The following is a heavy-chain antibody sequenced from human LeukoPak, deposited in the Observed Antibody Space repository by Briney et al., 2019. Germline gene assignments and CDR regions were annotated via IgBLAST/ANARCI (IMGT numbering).Heavy chain of an antibody. CDR1: GGSISSYY. V-gene: IGHV4-59*12. CDR3: ARGMSGSYPFDY. Sequence: SETLSLTCTVSGGSISSYYWSWIRQPPGKGLEWIGYIYYSGSTNYNPSLKSRVTISVDTSKNQFSLKLSSVTAADTAVYYCARGMSGSYPFDYWGQGTLVTVSS. CDR2: IYYSGST. D-gene: IGHD1-26*01. J-gene: IGHJ4*02.